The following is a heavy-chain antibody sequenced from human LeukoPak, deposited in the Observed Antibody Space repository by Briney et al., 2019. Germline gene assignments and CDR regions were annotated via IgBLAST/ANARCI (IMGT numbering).Heavy chain of an antibody. J-gene: IGHJ6*02. Sequence: ASVKVSCKVSGYTLTELSMHWVRQAPGKGLEWMGGFDPEDGETIYAQKFQGRVTMTEDTSTDTAYMELSSLRSEDTAVYYCARSERGYSGYDLSPYYYYYYGMDVWGQGTTVTVSS. CDR3: ARSERGYSGYDLSPYYYYYYGMDV. D-gene: IGHD5-12*01. CDR2: FDPEDGET. CDR1: GYTLTELS. V-gene: IGHV1-24*01.